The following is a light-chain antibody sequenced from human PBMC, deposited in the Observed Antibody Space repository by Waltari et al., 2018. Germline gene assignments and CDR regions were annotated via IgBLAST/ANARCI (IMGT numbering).Light chain of an antibody. CDR1: QGIFSC. J-gene: IGKJ4*01. V-gene: IGKV1-12*01. CDR2: AAS. CDR3: QQAGSFPLA. Sequence: IPKTKSPSSVSASVGERVTITCLANQGIFSCLAWYQQKPGKAPNLLIFAASSLESGIPSRFSGSGSGTDFTLTISSLQPEDFATYYCQQAGSFPLAFGGGTKVEIK.